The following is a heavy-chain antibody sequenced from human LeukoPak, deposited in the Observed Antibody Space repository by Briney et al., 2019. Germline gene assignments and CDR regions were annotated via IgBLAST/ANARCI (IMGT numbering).Heavy chain of an antibody. CDR1: GYSISSGYY. D-gene: IGHD2-2*01. CDR3: ARPSLGLPAAFFDY. J-gene: IGHJ4*02. V-gene: IGHV4-38-2*01. CDR2: IYHSGST. Sequence: SETLSLTCAVSGYSISSGYYWGWIRQPPGKGLEWIGSIYHSGSTYYNPSLKSRVTLSVDTSKNQFSLKLSSVTAADTAVYYCARPSLGLPAAFFDYWGQGALVTISS.